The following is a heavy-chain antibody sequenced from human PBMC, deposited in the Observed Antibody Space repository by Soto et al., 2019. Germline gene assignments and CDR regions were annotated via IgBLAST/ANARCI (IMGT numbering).Heavy chain of an antibody. J-gene: IGHJ4*02. Sequence: EVQLVESGGGLVKPGGSLRLSCAASGFTFSSYSMNWVRQAPGKGLEWVSSISSSSSYIYYADSVKGRFTISRDNAKNSLYLQMNSLRAEDTAVYYCARGTQGYCSGGSCDYYSFDYWGQGTLVTVSS. CDR3: ARGTQGYCSGGSCDYYSFDY. CDR1: GFTFSSYS. CDR2: ISSSSSYI. D-gene: IGHD2-15*01. V-gene: IGHV3-21*01.